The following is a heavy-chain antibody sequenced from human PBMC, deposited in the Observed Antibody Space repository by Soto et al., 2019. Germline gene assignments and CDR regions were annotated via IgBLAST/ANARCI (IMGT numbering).Heavy chain of an antibody. V-gene: IGHV3-21*01. J-gene: IGHJ6*02. D-gene: IGHD3-3*01. CDR3: ARDWRGYFGHAYYYHYVMAV. CDR1: GFTFSSYS. Sequence: GGSLRLSCAASGFTFSSYSMNWVRQAPGKGLEWVSSISSSSSYIYYADSVKGRFTISRDNAKNSLYLQMNRLGAEDTAVYNCARDWRGYFGHAYYYHYVMAVCAQGATVIVSS. CDR2: ISSSSSYI.